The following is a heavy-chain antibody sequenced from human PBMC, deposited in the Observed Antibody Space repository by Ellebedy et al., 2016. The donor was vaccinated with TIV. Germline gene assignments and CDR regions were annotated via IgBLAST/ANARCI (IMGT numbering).Heavy chain of an antibody. J-gene: IGHJ4*02. Sequence: AASVKVSCKASGYTFTSYYMHWVRQAPGQGLEWMGIINPSGGSTSYAQKLQGRVTMTTDTSTSTAYMELRSLRSDDTAVYYCAREGGAYYFDYWGQGTLVSVSS. CDR3: AREGGAYYFDY. V-gene: IGHV1-46*04. CDR2: INPSGGST. D-gene: IGHD1-26*01. CDR1: GYTFTSYY.